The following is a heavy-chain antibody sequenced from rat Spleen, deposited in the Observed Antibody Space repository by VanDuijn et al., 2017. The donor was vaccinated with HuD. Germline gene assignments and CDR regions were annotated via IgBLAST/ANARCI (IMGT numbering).Heavy chain of an antibody. V-gene: IGHV10-10*01. CDR3: TVLTIAAY. J-gene: IGHJ2*01. Sequence: EVQLVESGGGLVQPKGSLKLSCAASGFDFSSYGMSWVRQAPGKGMDLVADRSSKSYNYTTFYADSVKDRFIISRDDSQSMVYLQMDNLKTEDTALYYCTVLTIAAYWGQGVMVTVSS. CDR1: GFDFSSYG. CDR2: RSSKSYNYTT. D-gene: IGHD1-2*01.